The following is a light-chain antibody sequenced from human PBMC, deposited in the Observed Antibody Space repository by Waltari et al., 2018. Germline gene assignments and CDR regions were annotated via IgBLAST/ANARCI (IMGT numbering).Light chain of an antibody. J-gene: IGLJ2*01. Sequence: QSALTQPASMSGSPGQSITISCTGSSSDVGANNHVSWYQQHPGKVPKLLIYDVNNRPSGFSSRSSGSKSGNTASLTISGLQAEDEADYYCTSYTSRVIFGGGTKLTV. CDR1: SSDVGANNH. CDR2: DVN. V-gene: IGLV2-14*03. CDR3: TSYTSRVI.